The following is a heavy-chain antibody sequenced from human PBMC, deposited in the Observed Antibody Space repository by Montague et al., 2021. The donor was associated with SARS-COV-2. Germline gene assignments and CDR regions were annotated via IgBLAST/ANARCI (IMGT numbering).Heavy chain of an antibody. D-gene: IGHD2-2*01. CDR1: GGSLSSDY. CDR3: ALPTAGARFDP. V-gene: IGHV4-59*12. Sequence: SETLSLTCTVSGGSLSSDYWSWIRQPPGKGLEWFGYIYYRGSTNYNPSLKSRVTLSVDTSKNQFSLKVYSVTAADTAVYYCALPTAGARFDPWGQGTLVTVSS. CDR2: IYYRGST. J-gene: IGHJ5*02.